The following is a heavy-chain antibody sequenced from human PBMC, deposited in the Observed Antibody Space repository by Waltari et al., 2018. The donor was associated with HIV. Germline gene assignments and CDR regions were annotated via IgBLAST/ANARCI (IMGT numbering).Heavy chain of an antibody. CDR2: IIPIFGTA. CDR3: ASRGYCSSTSCYTGNWFDP. J-gene: IGHJ5*02. D-gene: IGHD2-2*02. CDR1: GGTFSSYA. V-gene: IGHV1-69*01. Sequence: QVQLVQSGAEVKKPGSSVKVSCTASGGTFSSYAISWVRQAPGQGLEWMGGIIPIFGTANYAQKFQGRVTITADESTSTAYMELSSLRSEDTAVYYCASRGYCSSTSCYTGNWFDPWGQGTLVTVSS.